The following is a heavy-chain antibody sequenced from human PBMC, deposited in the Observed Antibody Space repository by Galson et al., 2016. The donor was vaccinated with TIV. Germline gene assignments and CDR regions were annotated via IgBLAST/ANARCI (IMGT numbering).Heavy chain of an antibody. CDR2: ITPLFGTT. D-gene: IGHD5-18*01. J-gene: IGHJ6*02. CDR3: AKDRNTAFDTYSYYYGMDV. CDR1: GGTFNMYV. Sequence: SVKVSCKASGGTFNMYVINWVRQAPGQGLEWLGGITPLFGTTNYAQKFQGRVTITADESTSTVYMELSSLRSEDTAVYYCAKDRNTAFDTYSYYYGMDVWGQGTTVTVSS. V-gene: IGHV1-69*13.